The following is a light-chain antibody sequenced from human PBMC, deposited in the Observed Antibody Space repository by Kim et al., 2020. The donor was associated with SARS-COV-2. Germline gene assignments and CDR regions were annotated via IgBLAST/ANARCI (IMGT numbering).Light chain of an antibody. CDR2: QDS. J-gene: IGLJ7*01. CDR1: KLGDKY. Sequence: VDPGQTDSITCSGDKLGDKYACWYQQKPGQSPVLVIYQDSKRPSGIPERFSGSNSGNTATLTISGTQAMDEADYYCQAWDSSTWVFGGGTQLTVL. CDR3: QAWDSSTWV. V-gene: IGLV3-1*01.